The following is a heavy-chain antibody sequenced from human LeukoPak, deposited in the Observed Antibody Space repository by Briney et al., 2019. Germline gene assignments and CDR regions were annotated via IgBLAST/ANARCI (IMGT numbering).Heavy chain of an antibody. J-gene: IGHJ4*02. CDR3: ARERHDYGDFDY. D-gene: IGHD4-17*01. Sequence: ASVKVSCKASGGTFSSYANSWVRQAPGQGLEWMGGIILIFDTANYAQKFKGRLTITADKSTSTAYMELSSLRSEDTAVYYCARERHDYGDFDYWGQGTLVTVSS. V-gene: IGHV1-69*06. CDR2: IILIFDTA. CDR1: GGTFSSYA.